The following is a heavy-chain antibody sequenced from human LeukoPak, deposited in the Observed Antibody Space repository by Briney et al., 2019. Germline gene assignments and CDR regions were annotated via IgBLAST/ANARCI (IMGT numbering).Heavy chain of an antibody. D-gene: IGHD1-1*01. V-gene: IGHV3-7*01. Sequence: PGGSLRLSCAASGFTFSTYEMNWVRQAPGKGLEWVANIKQDGSEKYYVDSVKGRFTISRDNAKNSLYLQMNSLRAEDTAVYYCARTDAYNWNDGADYWGQGTLVTVSS. CDR2: IKQDGSEK. J-gene: IGHJ4*02. CDR1: GFTFSTYE. CDR3: ARTDAYNWNDGADY.